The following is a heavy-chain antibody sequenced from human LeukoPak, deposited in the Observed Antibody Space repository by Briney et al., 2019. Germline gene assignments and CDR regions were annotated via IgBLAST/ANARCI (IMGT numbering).Heavy chain of an antibody. V-gene: IGHV4-30-2*01. CDR1: GGSISSGGYY. D-gene: IGHD4-17*01. CDR2: IYHSGST. CDR3: ATNTVTTFSFDY. Sequence: SETLSLTCTVSGGSISSGGYYWSWIRQPPGKGLEWIGYIYHSGSTYYNPSLKSRVTISVDRSKNQFSLKLSSVTAADTAVYYCATNTVTTFSFDYWGQGTLVTVSS. J-gene: IGHJ4*02.